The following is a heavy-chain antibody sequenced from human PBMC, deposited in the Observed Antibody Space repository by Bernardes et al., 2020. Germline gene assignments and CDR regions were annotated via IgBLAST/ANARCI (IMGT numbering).Heavy chain of an antibody. Sequence: SETLSLTCTVSGASISSYNWSWIRQSPGKGPEWIGYIFYTGTSNYNPSLKSRVTMSVDTSKSQFSLKVKSVTAADTAVYYCAVETQEGWFDPWDQGTLVTVSS. J-gene: IGHJ5*02. CDR1: GASISSYN. CDR3: AVETQEGWFDP. CDR2: IFYTGTS. V-gene: IGHV4-59*01.